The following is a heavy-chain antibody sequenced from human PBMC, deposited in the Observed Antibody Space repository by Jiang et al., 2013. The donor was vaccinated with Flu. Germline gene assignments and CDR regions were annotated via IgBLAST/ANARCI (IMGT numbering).Heavy chain of an antibody. CDR1: GGSISSYY. V-gene: IGHV4-59*08. J-gene: IGHJ4*02. CDR3: ARLVAARRISGTNTYHFDY. D-gene: IGHD1-7*01. CDR2: IYYSGST. Sequence: GSGLVKPSETLSLTCTVSGGSISSYYWSWIRQPPGKGLEWIGYIYYSGSTNYNPSLKSRVIMSVDTSKNQFSLRLSSVTAADTAVYYCARLVAARRISGTNTYHFDYWGQGNPGHRLL.